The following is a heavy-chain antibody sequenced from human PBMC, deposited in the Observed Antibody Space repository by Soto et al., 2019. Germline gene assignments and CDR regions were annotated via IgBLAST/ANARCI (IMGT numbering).Heavy chain of an antibody. CDR2: IIPIFGTA. D-gene: IGHD3-16*01. V-gene: IGHV1-69*13. CDR3: ASRERARDYAFY. CDR1: GGTFSSYA. J-gene: IGHJ4*02. Sequence: SVKVSCKASGGTFSSYAISWVRQAPGQGLEWMGGIIPIFGTANYAQKFQGRVTITADESTSTAYMELSSLRSEDTAVYYCASRERARDYAFYWGQGALVTVSS.